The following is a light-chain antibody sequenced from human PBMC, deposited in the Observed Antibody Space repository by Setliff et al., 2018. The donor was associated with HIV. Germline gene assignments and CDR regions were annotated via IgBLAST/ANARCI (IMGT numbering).Light chain of an antibody. CDR3: QQFNSYPVT. CDR1: QDISSA. V-gene: IGKV1-13*02. J-gene: IGKJ4*01. CDR2: DAS. Sequence: AIQLTQSPSSLSASVGDRLTITCRASQDISSALAWYQHKPGEAPKLLINDASSLESGVPSRFTGSGSGTDFTLTISSLQPEDFATYYCQQFNSYPVTFGGGTKVDIK.